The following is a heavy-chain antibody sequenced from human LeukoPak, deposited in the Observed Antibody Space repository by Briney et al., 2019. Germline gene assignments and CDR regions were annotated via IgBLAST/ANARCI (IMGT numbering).Heavy chain of an antibody. Sequence: PGGSLRLSCAASGFTVSSNYMSWVRQAPGKGLEWVSVIYSGGSTYYADSVKGRFTISRDNSMDTLYLQMNSLRAEDTAVYYCARGVVVIDDAFDIWGQGTMVTVSS. D-gene: IGHD3-22*01. J-gene: IGHJ3*02. CDR3: ARGVVVIDDAFDI. V-gene: IGHV3-53*01. CDR1: GFTVSSNY. CDR2: IYSGGST.